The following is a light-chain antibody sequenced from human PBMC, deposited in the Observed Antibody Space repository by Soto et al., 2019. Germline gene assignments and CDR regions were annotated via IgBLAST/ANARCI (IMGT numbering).Light chain of an antibody. V-gene: IGKV3-20*01. J-gene: IGKJ1*01. CDR1: QSVTNNQ. Sequence: EIVLTQSPGTLSLSPGESATLSCRASQSVTNNQFAWFRQKTGQAPRLLIWGVSNRVTGIPDRFSGSGSGTDFKLTISSLEPEDFVVFYCYKYGSTPPTCGQGTKVDIK. CDR2: GVS. CDR3: YKYGSTPPT.